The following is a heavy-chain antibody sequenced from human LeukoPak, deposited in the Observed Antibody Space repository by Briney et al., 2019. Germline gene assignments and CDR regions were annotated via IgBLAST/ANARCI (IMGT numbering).Heavy chain of an antibody. CDR1: GGSFSGYY. Sequence: KPSETLSLTCAVYGGSFSGYYWSWIRQPPGKGLEWIGYIYYSGSTNYNPSLKSRVTISVDTSKNQFSLKLSSVAAADTAVYYCARAPLLGIFGLDPWGQGTLVTVSS. CDR2: IYYSGST. D-gene: IGHD3-3*01. V-gene: IGHV4-59*01. CDR3: ARAPLLGIFGLDP. J-gene: IGHJ5*02.